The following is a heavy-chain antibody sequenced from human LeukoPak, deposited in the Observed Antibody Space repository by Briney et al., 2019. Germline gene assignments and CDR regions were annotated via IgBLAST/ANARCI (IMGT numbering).Heavy chain of an antibody. V-gene: IGHV4-34*01. CDR2: INHSGST. D-gene: IGHD3-10*01. CDR1: GGSFSGYY. Sequence: SETLSLTCAVYGGSFSGYYWSWIRQPPGKGLEWIGEINHSGSTNYNPSLKSRVTISVDTSKNQFSLKLSSVTAADTAVYYCARPNRYYYGSGSPGPFDYWGQGTLVTVSS. J-gene: IGHJ4*02. CDR3: ARPNRYYYGSGSPGPFDY.